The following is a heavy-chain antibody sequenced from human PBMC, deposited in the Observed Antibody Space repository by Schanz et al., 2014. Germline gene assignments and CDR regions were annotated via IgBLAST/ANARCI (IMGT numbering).Heavy chain of an antibody. CDR2: IYASGAT. Sequence: QVQMVESGGGVVQPGRSLRLSCAASGFAFSVYGMHWVRQAPGKGPEWVSTIYASGATYYADSVKRRFTISRDISKNTLHLQVTSVRAEDTAIYYCARDGNYYGSRNYYKTPYYFDYWGQGTLVTVSS. CDR1: GFAFSVYG. J-gene: IGHJ4*02. V-gene: IGHV3-NL1*01. D-gene: IGHD3-10*01. CDR3: ARDGNYYGSRNYYKTPYYFDY.